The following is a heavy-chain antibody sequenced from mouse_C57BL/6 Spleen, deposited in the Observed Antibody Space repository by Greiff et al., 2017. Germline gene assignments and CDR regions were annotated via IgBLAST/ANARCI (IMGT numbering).Heavy chain of an antibody. Sequence: QVQLQQPGAELVKPGASVKVSCKASGYTFTSYWMHWVKQRPGQGLEWIGRIHPSDSDTNYNQKFKGKATLPVDKSSRTAYMPRSSLTSEDSSVYYCAIGNYYGSQAWFAYWGQGTLVTVSA. CDR2: IHPSDSDT. J-gene: IGHJ3*01. CDR3: AIGNYYGSQAWFAY. V-gene: IGHV1-74*01. CDR1: GYTFTSYW. D-gene: IGHD1-1*01.